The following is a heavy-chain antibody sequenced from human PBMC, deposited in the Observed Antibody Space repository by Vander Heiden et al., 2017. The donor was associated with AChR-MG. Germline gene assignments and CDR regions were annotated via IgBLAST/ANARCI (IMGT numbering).Heavy chain of an antibody. D-gene: IGHD6-19*01. CDR1: GYTFTDYY. J-gene: IGHJ5*02. Sequence: QVQLVQSGAEVKEPGASVKVSCKAYGYTFTDYYIHWLRQAPGQGREWVGIINSNSGRTTEAQKFQDRLTVTRDTSTSTVYMDLSSLRSEDTAVYYCAREVCLKSGWYGGGCDPGGQGNLVTVSS. CDR2: INSNSGRT. CDR3: AREVCLKSGWYGGGCDP. V-gene: IGHV1-46*03.